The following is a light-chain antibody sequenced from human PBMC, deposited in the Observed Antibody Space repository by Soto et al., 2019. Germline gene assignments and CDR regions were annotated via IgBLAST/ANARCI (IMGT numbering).Light chain of an antibody. CDR3: QHRANWPLT. J-gene: IGKJ4*01. CDR1: QSGGRS. CDR2: DTS. V-gene: IGKV3-11*01. Sequence: EIVLTQSPATLSLSPGKRATLSCRASQSGGRSFAWYQQKPGQAPRLLIYDTSNRATGIPARFSGSGSGTDFTLTISSLEPEDFAVYYCQHRANWPLTFGGGTKVDIK.